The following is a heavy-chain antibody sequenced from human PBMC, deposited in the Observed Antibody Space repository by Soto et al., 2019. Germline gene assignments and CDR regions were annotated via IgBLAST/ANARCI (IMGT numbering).Heavy chain of an antibody. Sequence: QVQLVESGGGVVQPGRSLRLSCAASGFTFSSYAMHWVRQAPGKGLEWVAVISYDGSNKYYADSVKGRFTISRDNSKNTLYLQMNSLRAEDTAGYYCARDRLGVVIKGGFDYWGKGTLVTVSS. V-gene: IGHV3-30-3*01. J-gene: IGHJ4*02. CDR1: GFTFSSYA. CDR2: ISYDGSNK. D-gene: IGHD3-22*01. CDR3: ARDRLGVVIKGGFDY.